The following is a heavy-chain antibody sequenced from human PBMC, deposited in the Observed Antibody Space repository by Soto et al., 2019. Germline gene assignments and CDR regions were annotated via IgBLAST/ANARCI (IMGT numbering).Heavy chain of an antibody. J-gene: IGHJ4*02. CDR3: ARDKGTLSDSHDSSGLPDY. CDR2: IWFDGRNQ. D-gene: IGHD3-22*01. Sequence: QVHLVESGGGVVQPGRSLRLSCAASGFSFSNYGMHWVRQAPGKGLEWVAVIWFDGRNQYYADSVKGRFTISRDNSKNTLYLHMNSLRAEDTAVYSCARDKGTLSDSHDSSGLPDYWGQGTLVTVSS. V-gene: IGHV3-33*01. CDR1: GFSFSNYG.